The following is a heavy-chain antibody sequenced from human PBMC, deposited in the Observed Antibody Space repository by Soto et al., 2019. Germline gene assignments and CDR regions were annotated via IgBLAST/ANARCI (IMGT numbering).Heavy chain of an antibody. D-gene: IGHD2-15*01. Sequence: PSETLSLTCTVSGGSISSGGYYWSWIRQHPGKGLEWIGYIYYSGSTYYNPSLKSRVTISVDTSKNQFSLKLSSVTAADTAVYYCARDLGTPPKGYCSGGSCYGGDYYYYGMDVWGQGTKVTVSS. CDR1: GGSISSGGYY. V-gene: IGHV4-31*03. J-gene: IGHJ6*02. CDR2: IYYSGST. CDR3: ARDLGTPPKGYCSGGSCYGGDYYYYGMDV.